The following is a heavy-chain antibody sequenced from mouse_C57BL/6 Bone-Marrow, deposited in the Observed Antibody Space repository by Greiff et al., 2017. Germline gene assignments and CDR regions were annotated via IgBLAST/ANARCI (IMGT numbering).Heavy chain of an antibody. J-gene: IGHJ2*01. CDR1: GYTFTSYW. D-gene: IGHD4-1*02. V-gene: IGHV1-59*01. Sequence: QVQLQQSGAELVRPGTSVKLSCEASGYTFTSYWMHWVKQRPGQGLEWIGVIDPSDSYTNYNQKFKGKATLTVDTSSSTAYMQLSSLTSEDSAVYYCASFNWDVEYWGQGTTLTVSS. CDR3: ASFNWDVEY. CDR2: IDPSDSYT.